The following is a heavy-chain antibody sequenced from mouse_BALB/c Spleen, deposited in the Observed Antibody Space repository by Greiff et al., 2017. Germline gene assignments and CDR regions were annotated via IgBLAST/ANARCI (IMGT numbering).Heavy chain of an antibody. V-gene: IGHV5-4*02. CDR1: GFTFSDYY. Sequence: EVQRVESGGGLVKPGGSLKLSCAASGFTFSDYYMYWVRQTPEKRLEWVATISDGGSYTYYPDSVKGRFTISRDNAKNNLYLQMSSLKSEDTAMYYCAREYGNFYWGQGTSVTVSS. J-gene: IGHJ4*01. D-gene: IGHD2-10*02. CDR3: AREYGNFY. CDR2: ISDGGSYT.